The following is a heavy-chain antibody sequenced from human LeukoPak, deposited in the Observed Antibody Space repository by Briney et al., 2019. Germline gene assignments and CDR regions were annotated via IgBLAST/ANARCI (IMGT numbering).Heavy chain of an antibody. CDR3: VRGQEVVYTPTFDY. D-gene: IGHD2-8*02. Sequence: PGGSLRLSCSASGFTFSTYAIHWVRQAPGKGLQYVSSIGTSGISTYYADSVTGRFIISRDNSKNSLSLQMNNLRPEDTAVYYCVRGQEVVYTPTFDYWGQGVLVTVSS. J-gene: IGHJ4*02. CDR1: GFTFSTYA. V-gene: IGHV3-64D*09. CDR2: IGTSGIST.